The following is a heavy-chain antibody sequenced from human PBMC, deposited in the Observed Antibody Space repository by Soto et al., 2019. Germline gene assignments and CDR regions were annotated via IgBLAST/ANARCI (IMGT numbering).Heavy chain of an antibody. V-gene: IGHV3-30-3*01. CDR1: GFTFSSYA. D-gene: IGHD2-2*01. Sequence: QVQLVESGGGVVQPGRSLRLSCAASGFTFSSYAMHWVRQAPGKGLEWVAVISYDGSNKYYADSVKGRFTISRDNSKNTLYLQMNSLSAVDTSVYYCARDTRRSSSLGAKHWGQGTLVTVSS. J-gene: IGHJ1*01. CDR2: ISYDGSNK. CDR3: ARDTRRSSSLGAKH.